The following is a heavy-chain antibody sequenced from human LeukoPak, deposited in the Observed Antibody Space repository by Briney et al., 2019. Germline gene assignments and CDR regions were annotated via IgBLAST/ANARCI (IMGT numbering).Heavy chain of an antibody. CDR2: IYYSGST. D-gene: IGHD2-2*01. V-gene: IGHV4-59*01. J-gene: IGHJ4*02. CDR1: GGSISSYY. Sequence: SETVSLTCTVSGGSISSYYWSWIRQPPGKGLEWIGYIYYSGSTNYNPSLKSQVTISVDTSKNQFSLKLSSVTAADTAVYYCATHCSSTSCYSTRFDYWGQGTLVTVSS. CDR3: ATHCSSTSCYSTRFDY.